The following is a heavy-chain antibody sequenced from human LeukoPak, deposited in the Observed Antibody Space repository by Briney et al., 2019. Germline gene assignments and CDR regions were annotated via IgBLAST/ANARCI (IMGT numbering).Heavy chain of an antibody. J-gene: IGHJ6*02. V-gene: IGHV1-2*02. CDR2: INPNSGST. Sequence: ASVKVSCKASGYTFTSYDINWVRQAPGQGLEWMGWINPNSGSTNYAQKFQGRVTMTRDTSISTAYMELSRLRSDDTAVYYCAASSTSQTYYYYGMDVWGQGTTVTVSS. D-gene: IGHD2-2*01. CDR1: GYTFTSYD. CDR3: AASSTSQTYYYYGMDV.